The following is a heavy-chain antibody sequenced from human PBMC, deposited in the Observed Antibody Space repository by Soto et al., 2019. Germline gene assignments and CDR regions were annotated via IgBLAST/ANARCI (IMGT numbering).Heavy chain of an antibody. V-gene: IGHV3-30-3*01. J-gene: IGHJ6*02. Sequence: QVYLVESGGGVVQPGGSLRLSCEASGFAFSAYSMHWVRQAPGKGLEWEAVIQHNGNDIYYGDSVRGRFTVSRDNYKNILYLQMNGLTPEDTALYYCVRVGWGYSYGNGLDDWGQGTTVSVSS. CDR1: GFAFSAYS. CDR3: VRVGWGYSYGNGLDD. CDR2: IQHNGNDI. D-gene: IGHD5-18*01.